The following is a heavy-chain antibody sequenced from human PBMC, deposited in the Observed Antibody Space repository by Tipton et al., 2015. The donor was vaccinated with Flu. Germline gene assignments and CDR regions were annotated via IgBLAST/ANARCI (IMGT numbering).Heavy chain of an antibody. Sequence: TLSLTCTVSDYFISSGYYWGWIRQPPGKGLEWSGCISHIGRTYYNPSLKSRVTIAVDTAKNQFSQRLSSVTAADTAVYYCARTRNRAYNPYYYGMDVWGQGTTVTVSS. CDR3: ARTRNRAYNPYYYGMDV. CDR1: DYFISSGYY. J-gene: IGHJ6*02. CDR2: ISHIGRT. V-gene: IGHV4-38-2*02. D-gene: IGHD1-14*01.